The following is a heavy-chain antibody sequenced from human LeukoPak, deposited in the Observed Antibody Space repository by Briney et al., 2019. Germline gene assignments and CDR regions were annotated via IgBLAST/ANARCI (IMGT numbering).Heavy chain of an antibody. V-gene: IGHV1-2*02. CDR3: ARDRGVGATTFPDY. CDR1: GYTFTGYY. J-gene: IGHJ4*02. CDR2: INPNSGGT. Sequence: ASVKVSCKASGYTFTGYYMRWVRQAPGQGLEWMGWINPNSGGTNYAQKFQGRVTMTRDTSISTAYMELSRLRSDDTAVYYCARDRGVGATTFPDYWGQGTLVTVSS. D-gene: IGHD1-26*01.